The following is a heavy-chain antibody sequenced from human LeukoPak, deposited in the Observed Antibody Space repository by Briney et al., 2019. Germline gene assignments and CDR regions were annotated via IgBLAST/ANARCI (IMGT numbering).Heavy chain of an antibody. Sequence: ASVKVSCKASGYAFTTYGISWVRQAPGQGLEWMGWISAYNGNTKYAQKLQGRVTMTTDTPTSTAYMELRSLRSDDTAVYYCARERGTVAGKKKRFEPWGQGTLVTVSS. D-gene: IGHD6-19*01. V-gene: IGHV1-18*04. J-gene: IGHJ5*02. CDR2: ISAYNGNT. CDR1: GYAFTTYG. CDR3: ARERGTVAGKKKRFEP.